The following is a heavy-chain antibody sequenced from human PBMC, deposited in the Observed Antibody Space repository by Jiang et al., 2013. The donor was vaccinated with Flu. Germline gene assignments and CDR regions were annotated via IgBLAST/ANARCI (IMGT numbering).Heavy chain of an antibody. D-gene: IGHD3-16*01. V-gene: IGHV4-4*02. CDR3: ARVSVPLGNYHGMDV. Sequence: GLVKPSGTLSLTCAVSGGSISSSNNWWSWVRQPPGKGLEWIGDIYHDGITNYNPSLKSRVTISLGKSSSHFSLRLSSVTAADTALYYCARVSVPLGNYHGMDVWGKGTTVTVSS. CDR2: IYHDGIT. J-gene: IGHJ6*04. CDR1: GGSISSSNNW.